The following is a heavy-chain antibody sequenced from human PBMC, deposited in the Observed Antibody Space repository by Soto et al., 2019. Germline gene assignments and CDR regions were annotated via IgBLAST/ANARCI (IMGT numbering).Heavy chain of an antibody. V-gene: IGHV1-3*01. CDR1: GYTFTSYA. J-gene: IGHJ5*02. D-gene: IGHD6-13*01. CDR2: INAGNGNT. CDR3: ARDSDQPIGGPEYSSSWYNWFDP. Sequence: ASVKVSCKASGYTFTSYAMHWVRQAPGQRLEWMGWINAGNGNTKYSQKFQGRVTITRDTSASTAYMELSSLRSEDTAVYYCARDSDQPIGGPEYSSSWYNWFDPWGQGTLVTVSS.